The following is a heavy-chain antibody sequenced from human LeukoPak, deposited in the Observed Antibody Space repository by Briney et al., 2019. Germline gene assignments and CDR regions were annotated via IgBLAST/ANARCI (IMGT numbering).Heavy chain of an antibody. CDR2: IKQDGSEI. J-gene: IGHJ4*02. D-gene: IGHD4-23*01. CDR1: GFTFNSNW. Sequence: GGSLRLSCAASGFTFNSNWMSWVRQAPGKGLEWVGNIKQDGSEIYYVDSVKGRFTISRDNAKNSLYLQMNSLRAEDTAVYYCARIYGGNSYYFDCWGQGTLVTVSS. CDR3: ARIYGGNSYYFDC. V-gene: IGHV3-7*01.